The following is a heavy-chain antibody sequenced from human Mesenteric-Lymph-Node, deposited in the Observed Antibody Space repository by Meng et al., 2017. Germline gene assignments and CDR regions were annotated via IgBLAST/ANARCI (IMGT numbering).Heavy chain of an antibody. CDR3: AKDLGSSKVYYHYGMDV. V-gene: IGHV4-61*02. J-gene: IGHJ6*02. D-gene: IGHD6-6*01. Sequence: SETLSLTCTVSGGSISSSSYYWSWIRQPAGKGLEWIGRIYTSGSTNYNPSLKSRVTMSVDTSKNQFSLKLSSVTAADTAVYYCAKDLGSSKVYYHYGMDVWGQGTTVTVSS. CDR2: IYTSGST. CDR1: GGSISSSSYY.